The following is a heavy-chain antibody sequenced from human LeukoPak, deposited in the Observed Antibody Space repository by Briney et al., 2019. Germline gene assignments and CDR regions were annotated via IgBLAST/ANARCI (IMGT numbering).Heavy chain of an antibody. J-gene: IGHJ2*01. D-gene: IGHD3-22*01. Sequence: SETLSLTCTVSGGSISNYYWSWIRQPPGKGLEWIGYIYYNMNTNYNPSLKSRVTMSIDTSKKHFSLTLTSVTAADTTVYYSARDLFRYDTSGRSFHWYFDLWGRGTLVTVSS. CDR2: IYYNMNT. V-gene: IGHV4-59*01. CDR1: GGSISNYY. CDR3: ARDLFRYDTSGRSFHWYFDL.